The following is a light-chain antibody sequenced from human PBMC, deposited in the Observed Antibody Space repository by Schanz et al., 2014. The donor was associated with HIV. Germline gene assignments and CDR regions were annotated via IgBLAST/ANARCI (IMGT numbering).Light chain of an antibody. CDR3: QQLNSYPPT. Sequence: IQLTQSPSSMSQSVGDRVTKTGRSSQDISNYLAWYQQKPGTAPKLLIYAASTLQDGVPSRFSGSGSGTDFTLTINGLQPDDFATYYCQQLNSYPPTFGGGT. CDR2: AAS. J-gene: IGKJ4*01. V-gene: IGKV1-9*01. CDR1: QDISNY.